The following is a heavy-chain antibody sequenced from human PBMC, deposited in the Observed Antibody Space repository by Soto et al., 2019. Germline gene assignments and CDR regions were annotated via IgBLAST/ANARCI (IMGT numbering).Heavy chain of an antibody. CDR3: AREGRGVVVVAATNAFDI. CDR2: IWYDGSNK. D-gene: IGHD2-15*01. V-gene: IGHV3-33*01. J-gene: IGHJ3*02. Sequence: SLRLSCAASGFTFSSYGMHWVRQAPGKGLEWVAVIWYDGSNKYYADSVKGRFTISRDNSKNTLYLQMNSLRAEDTAVYYCAREGRGVVVVAATNAFDIWGQGTMVTVSS. CDR1: GFTFSSYG.